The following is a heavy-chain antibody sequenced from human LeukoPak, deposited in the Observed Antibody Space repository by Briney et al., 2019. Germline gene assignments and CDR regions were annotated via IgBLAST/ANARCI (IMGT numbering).Heavy chain of an antibody. Sequence: PGGSLRLSCAASGFTFDDYGMSWVRQAPGKGLEWVSGINWNGGSTGYADSVKGRFTISRDNSKNTLYLQMNSLRAEDTAVYYCAKIPYSSGWVQNWFDPWGQGTLVTVSS. CDR2: INWNGGST. V-gene: IGHV3-20*04. CDR3: AKIPYSSGWVQNWFDP. D-gene: IGHD6-19*01. J-gene: IGHJ5*02. CDR1: GFTFDDYG.